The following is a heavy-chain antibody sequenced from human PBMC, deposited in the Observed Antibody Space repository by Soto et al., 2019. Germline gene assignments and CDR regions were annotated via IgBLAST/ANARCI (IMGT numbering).Heavy chain of an antibody. Sequence: ASETLSLTCAVYGGSFSGYYWSWIRQPPGKGLEWIGEINHSGSTNYNPSLKSRVTISVDTSKNQFSLKLSSVTAADTAVYYCARTRRYVRLPHYWGQGTLVTVSS. CDR1: GGSFSGYY. D-gene: IGHD3-16*01. CDR3: ARTRRYVRLPHY. CDR2: INHSGST. V-gene: IGHV4-34*01. J-gene: IGHJ4*02.